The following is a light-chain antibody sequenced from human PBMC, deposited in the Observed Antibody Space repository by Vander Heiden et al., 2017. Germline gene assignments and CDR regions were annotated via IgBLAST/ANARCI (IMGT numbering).Light chain of an antibody. CDR1: QSISSNS. Sequence: EIVLTQSPDTLSLSPGEVATLSCRASQSISSNSVAWYQQKPGQAPRVLIYGASSRATGIPGRFSGSGSGTDLTLTISRLEPEDFAVYYCEHYGSSFRTFGQGTKVEIK. CDR2: GAS. J-gene: IGKJ1*01. CDR3: EHYGSSFRT. V-gene: IGKV3-20*01.